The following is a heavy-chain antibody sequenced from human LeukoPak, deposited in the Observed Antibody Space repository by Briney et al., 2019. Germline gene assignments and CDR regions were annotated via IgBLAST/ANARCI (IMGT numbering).Heavy chain of an antibody. CDR3: ARQAGYYGSGSYNYFDY. CDR1: GGSISSSSYY. Sequence: SETLSLTCTVSGGSISSSSYYWGWIRQPPGKGLEWIGSIYYSRSTNYNPSLKSRVTISVDTSKNQFSLKLSSVTAADTAVYYCARQAGYYGSGSYNYFDYWGQGTLVTDSS. CDR2: IYYSRST. J-gene: IGHJ4*02. D-gene: IGHD3-10*01. V-gene: IGHV4-39*01.